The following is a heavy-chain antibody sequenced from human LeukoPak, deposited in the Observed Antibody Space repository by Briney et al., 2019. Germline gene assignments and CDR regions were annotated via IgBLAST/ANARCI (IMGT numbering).Heavy chain of an antibody. Sequence: GGSLRLSCAASGFIFSNYAMTWVRQAPGKGLEWVSGIGGSSGKTFYADSVKGRFTISRDNSKNTLYLQMNTLRAEATAVYFCAKQPYQYVSGSPSWFDPWGQGTLVTVSS. V-gene: IGHV3-23*01. CDR3: AKQPYQYVSGSPSWFDP. CDR2: IGGSSGKT. J-gene: IGHJ5*02. CDR1: GFIFSNYA. D-gene: IGHD3-10*01.